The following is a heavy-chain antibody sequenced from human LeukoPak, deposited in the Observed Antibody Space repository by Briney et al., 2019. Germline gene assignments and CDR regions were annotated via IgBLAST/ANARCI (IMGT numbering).Heavy chain of an antibody. CDR2: INHSGST. D-gene: IGHD3-22*01. J-gene: IGHJ4*02. CDR1: GGSFSGYY. V-gene: IGHV4-34*01. Sequence: PSETLSLTCAVYGGSFSGYYWSWIRQPPGKGLEWIGEINHSGSTNYNPSLKSRVTISVDTSKNQFSLKLSSVTAADTAVYYCARGTGRDYYDSSGYYYFDYWGQGTLVTVSS. CDR3: ARGTGRDYYDSSGYYYFDY.